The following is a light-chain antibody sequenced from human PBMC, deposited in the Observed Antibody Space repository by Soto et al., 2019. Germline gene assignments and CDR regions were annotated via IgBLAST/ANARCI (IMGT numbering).Light chain of an antibody. CDR1: QGISNF. Sequence: DIQMTQSPSSLSASVGSRVTITCRASQGISNFVAWYRQQPGKVPKVLIYAASTLQSGVPSRFTGSGSGTDFTLTLDGLQPGDFATYYCQYYNTAPLTFGGGTRVEI. J-gene: IGKJ4*01. CDR2: AAS. V-gene: IGKV1-27*01. CDR3: QYYNTAPLT.